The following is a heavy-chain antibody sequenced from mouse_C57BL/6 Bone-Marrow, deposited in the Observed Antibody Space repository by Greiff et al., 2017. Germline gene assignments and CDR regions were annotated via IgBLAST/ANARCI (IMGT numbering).Heavy chain of an antibody. Sequence: QVQLQQPGAELVKPGASVKLSCKASGYTFTSYWMHWVKQRPGQGLEWIGMIHPNSGSTNYNEKFKSKATLTVDKSSSTAYMQLSSLTSEDSAVYYCARETNDGYYDWFAYWGQGTLVTVSA. CDR2: IHPNSGST. D-gene: IGHD2-3*01. J-gene: IGHJ3*01. V-gene: IGHV1-64*01. CDR1: GYTFTSYW. CDR3: ARETNDGYYDWFAY.